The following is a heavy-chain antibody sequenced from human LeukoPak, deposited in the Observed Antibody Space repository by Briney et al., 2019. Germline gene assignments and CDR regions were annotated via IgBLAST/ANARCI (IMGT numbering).Heavy chain of an antibody. CDR1: GFTFSNYA. Sequence: GGSLRLSCAASGFTFSNYAMSWVRQAPGKGLEWVSAIVGSGGSTYYADSVKGRFTISRDNSKNTLFLQMNSLRVEDTAVYYCARDDYFDYWGQGTLVTVSS. CDR2: IVGSGGST. CDR3: ARDDYFDY. J-gene: IGHJ4*02. V-gene: IGHV3-23*01.